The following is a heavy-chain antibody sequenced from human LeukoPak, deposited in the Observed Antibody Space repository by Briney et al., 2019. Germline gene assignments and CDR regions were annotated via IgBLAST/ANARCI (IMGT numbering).Heavy chain of an antibody. V-gene: IGHV4-4*07. CDR1: GGSISSYY. CDR2: IYTSGST. Sequence: PSETLSLTCTVSGGSISSYYWSWIRQPAGKGLEWIGRIYTSGSTNYNPSLKSRVTMSVDTSKNQFSLKLSSVTAADTAVYYCARDRYYYDSSGYYNWFDPWGQGTLVTVFS. CDR3: ARDRYYYDSSGYYNWFDP. D-gene: IGHD3-22*01. J-gene: IGHJ5*02.